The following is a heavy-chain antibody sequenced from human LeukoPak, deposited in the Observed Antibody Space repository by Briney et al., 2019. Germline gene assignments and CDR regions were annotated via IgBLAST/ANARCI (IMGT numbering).Heavy chain of an antibody. CDR2: IKSDGST. V-gene: IGHV3-74*01. Sequence: GGSLRLSCAASGFTFRSYWMHWVRQAPGKGLVWVSRIKSDGSTNYADSVKGRFSISRDNAKNTVSLQMNSLRAEDTGVYYCARAPSEIGGYYPEYFRHWGQGTLVTVSS. CDR1: GFTFRSYW. D-gene: IGHD3-22*01. J-gene: IGHJ1*01. CDR3: ARAPSEIGGYYPEYFRH.